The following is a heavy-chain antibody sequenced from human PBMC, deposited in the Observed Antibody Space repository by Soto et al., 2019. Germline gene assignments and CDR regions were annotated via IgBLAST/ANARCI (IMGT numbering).Heavy chain of an antibody. D-gene: IGHD1-7*01. CDR1: GFTFSSYA. CDR3: ASMAPQLGAITGSTRVRGGFDI. CDR2: ISSDGGST. J-gene: IGHJ3*02. Sequence: GGSLRLSCAASGFTFSSYAMHWVRQAPGKGLEYVSAISSDGGSTYYANSVKGRFTISRDNSKNTLDLQMGSLRPEDMAVYYCASMAPQLGAITGSTRVRGGFDIWGQGTMVTVSS. V-gene: IGHV3-64*01.